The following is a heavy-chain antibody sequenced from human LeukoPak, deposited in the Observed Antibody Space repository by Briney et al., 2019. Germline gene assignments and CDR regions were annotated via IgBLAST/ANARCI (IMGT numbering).Heavy chain of an antibody. D-gene: IGHD3-10*02. J-gene: IGHJ4*02. Sequence: PSETLSLTCTVSGFSITAYTWNWIRQSPGKGLEWIGYISSSGRTDYNPSLKGRVTISLDTSKNQFSLILISLTAADTAVYYCARGYYVPFESWGPGTLVTVSS. V-gene: IGHV4-59*01. CDR1: GFSITAYT. CDR3: ARGYYVPFES. CDR2: ISSSGRT.